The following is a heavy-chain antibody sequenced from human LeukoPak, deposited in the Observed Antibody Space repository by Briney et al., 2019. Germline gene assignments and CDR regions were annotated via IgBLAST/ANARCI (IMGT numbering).Heavy chain of an antibody. V-gene: IGHV4-61*05. Sequence: PSETLSLTCTVSGGSISSSSYYWGWIRQPPGKGLEWIGYIYYSGSTNYNPSLKSRVTISVDTSKNQFSLKLSSVTAADTAVYYCARLPGITVAGTVPLWGQGTLVTVSS. CDR2: IYYSGST. CDR1: GGSISSSSYY. J-gene: IGHJ4*02. D-gene: IGHD6-19*01. CDR3: ARLPGITVAGTVPL.